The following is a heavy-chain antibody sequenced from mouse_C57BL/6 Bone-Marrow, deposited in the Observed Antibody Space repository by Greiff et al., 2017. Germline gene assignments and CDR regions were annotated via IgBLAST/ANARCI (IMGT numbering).Heavy chain of an antibody. D-gene: IGHD1-1*01. CDR1: GFTFSSYA. Sequence: EVKLVESGGGLVKPGGSLKLSCAASGFTFSSYAMSWVRQTPEKRLEWVATISDGGSYTYYPDNVKGRFTISRDNANNNLYLQMSHLKSEDTAMYYCARDQDGSSYWYFDVWGTGTTVTVSS. V-gene: IGHV5-4*01. CDR3: ARDQDGSSYWYFDV. CDR2: ISDGGSYT. J-gene: IGHJ1*03.